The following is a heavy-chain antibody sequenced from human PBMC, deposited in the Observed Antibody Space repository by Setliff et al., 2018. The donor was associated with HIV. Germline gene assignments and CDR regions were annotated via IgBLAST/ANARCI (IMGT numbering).Heavy chain of an antibody. V-gene: IGHV1-8*02. CDR1: GGTFSSYA. CDR2: MNPKSGNS. J-gene: IGHJ4*02. Sequence: ASVKVSCKASGGTFSSYAINWVRQATGQGLEWMGWMNPKSGNSGHAQKFQGRITMTRNTSITTAYMELSSLRSEDMVVYSCVYIVVVVAASPGDYWGQGTLVTVSS. CDR3: VYIVVVVAASPGDY. D-gene: IGHD2-15*01.